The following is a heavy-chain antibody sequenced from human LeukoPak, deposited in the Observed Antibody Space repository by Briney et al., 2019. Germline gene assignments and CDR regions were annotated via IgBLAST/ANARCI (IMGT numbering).Heavy chain of an antibody. Sequence: ESLKISCKGSGYSFTSYWIGWVRQMPGKGLEWMGIIYPGDSDTRYSPSFQGQVTISADKSISTAYLQRSSLKASDTAMYYCARRYCSGGSCYSVDYWGQGTLVTVSS. CDR3: ARRYCSGGSCYSVDY. J-gene: IGHJ4*02. D-gene: IGHD2-15*01. CDR2: IYPGDSDT. CDR1: GYSFTSYW. V-gene: IGHV5-51*01.